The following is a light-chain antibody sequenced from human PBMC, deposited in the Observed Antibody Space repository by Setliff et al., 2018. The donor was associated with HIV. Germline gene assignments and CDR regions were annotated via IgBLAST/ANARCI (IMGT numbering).Light chain of an antibody. CDR3: QQYYTAPRF. J-gene: IGKJ3*01. Sequence: IVMTQSPDSLSVSLGERATINCKSSQSVLSSFNNKSYLAWYQQRPGQPPKLLIYWASSRESGVPDRFSGSGSGTDFTLTISSLQAEDVAVYYCQQYYTAPRFFGPGTKVDIK. CDR2: WAS. CDR1: QSVLSSFNNKSY. V-gene: IGKV4-1*01.